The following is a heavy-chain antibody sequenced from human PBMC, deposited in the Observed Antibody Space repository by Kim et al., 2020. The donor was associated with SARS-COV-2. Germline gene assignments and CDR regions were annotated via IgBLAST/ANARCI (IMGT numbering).Heavy chain of an antibody. J-gene: IGHJ4*02. CDR2: ST. Sequence: STVYADSVKGRFTISRYNSKNTLFLQLNSLRAEDTALYYCARESSRRADYWGQGTLVTVSS. V-gene: IGHV3-23*01. CDR3: ARESSRRADY. D-gene: IGHD2-2*01.